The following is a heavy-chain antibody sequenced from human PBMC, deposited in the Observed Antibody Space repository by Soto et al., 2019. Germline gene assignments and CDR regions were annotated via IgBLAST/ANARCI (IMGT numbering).Heavy chain of an antibody. D-gene: IGHD6-13*01. J-gene: IGHJ6*02. V-gene: IGHV4-34*01. CDR2: INHSGST. CDR3: ARGIAAAASSYYGMDV. Sequence: GSLRLSCAASGFTFSSYGMHWVRQPPGKGLEWIGEINHSGSTNYNPSLKSRVTISVDTSKNQFSLKLSSVTAADTAVYYCARGIAAAASSYYGMDVWGQGTTVTVSS. CDR1: GFTFSSYG.